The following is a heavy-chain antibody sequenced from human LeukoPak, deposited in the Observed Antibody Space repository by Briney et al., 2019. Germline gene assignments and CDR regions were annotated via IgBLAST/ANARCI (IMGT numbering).Heavy chain of an antibody. V-gene: IGHV1-18*01. J-gene: IGHJ4*02. CDR3: GRDVGVSMVRGVSDY. D-gene: IGHD3-10*01. Sequence: ASVKVSCKGSGYTFTIYGISWVRQAPGQGLEWMGWISAENGHTKYAQKIQGRVSMTTDTSTTTAYMELRSLRYDDTAVYYCGRDVGVSMVRGVSDYWGQGTLVTVSS. CDR2: ISAENGHT. CDR1: GYTFTIYG.